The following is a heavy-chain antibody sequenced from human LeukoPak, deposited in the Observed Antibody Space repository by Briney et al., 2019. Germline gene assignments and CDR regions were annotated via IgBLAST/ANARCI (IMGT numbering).Heavy chain of an antibody. CDR1: GFTFTTYW. J-gene: IGHJ4*02. V-gene: IGHV3-21*01. CDR3: ARAPGYRSFLDY. Sequence: PGGSLRLSCAASGFTFTTYWLGWVRQAPGKGLEWVSFISSSSSYIYYAGSVKGRFTISRDNAKNSLYLQMNSLRAEDTAVYYCARAPGYRSFLDYWGQGTLVTVSS. CDR2: ISSSSSYI. D-gene: IGHD6-13*01.